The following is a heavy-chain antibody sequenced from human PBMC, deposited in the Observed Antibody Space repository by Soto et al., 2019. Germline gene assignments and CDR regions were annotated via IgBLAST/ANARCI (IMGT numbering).Heavy chain of an antibody. CDR2: IYYSGST. D-gene: IGHD6-6*01. Sequence: SETLSLTCTVSGGSISSYYWSWIRQPPGKGLEWIGYIYYSGSTNYNPSLKSRVTISVDTSKNQFSLKLSSVTAADTAVYYCARAPIAARPINMDVWGKGTTVTVSS. CDR1: GGSISSYY. V-gene: IGHV4-59*01. J-gene: IGHJ6*03. CDR3: ARAPIAARPINMDV.